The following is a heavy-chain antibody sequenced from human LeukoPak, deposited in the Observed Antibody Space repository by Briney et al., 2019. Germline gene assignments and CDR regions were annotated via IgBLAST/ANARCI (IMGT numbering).Heavy chain of an antibody. Sequence: GGSLRLSCAASGFTFSSYWMSWVRQAPGKGLEWVANIKQDGSEKYYVDSVKGRFTISRDNAKNSLYLQMNSLRAEDTAVYYCVRYGDYEDFDYWGQGTLVTVSS. CDR3: VRYGDYEDFDY. CDR1: GFTFSSYW. V-gene: IGHV3-7*01. CDR2: IKQDGSEK. J-gene: IGHJ4*02. D-gene: IGHD4-17*01.